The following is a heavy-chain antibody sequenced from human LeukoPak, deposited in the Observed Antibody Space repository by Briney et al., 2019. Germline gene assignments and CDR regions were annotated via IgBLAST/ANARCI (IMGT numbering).Heavy chain of an antibody. CDR1: GFTFSSYG. CDR3: ARGVGVVKQLYYFDY. J-gene: IGHJ4*02. CDR2: IWYDGSNK. D-gene: IGHD3-22*01. Sequence: GGSLRLSCAASGFTFSSYGMHWVRQAPGKGLGWVAVIWYDGSNKYYADSVKGRFTISRDNSKNTLYLQMNSLRAEDTAVYYCARGVGVVKQLYYFDYWGQGTLVTVSS. V-gene: IGHV3-33*01.